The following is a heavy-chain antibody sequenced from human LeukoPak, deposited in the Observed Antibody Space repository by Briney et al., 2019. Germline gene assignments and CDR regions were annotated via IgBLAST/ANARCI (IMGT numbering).Heavy chain of an antibody. CDR1: GYTFTSYG. Sequence: ASVKVSCKASGYTFTSYGINWVRQAPGQGLEWMGWMNPNSGNTGYAQKFQGRVTMTRNTSISTAYMELSSLRSEDTAVYYCARAAFEYYYDSSGYYFGYWGQGTLVTVSS. V-gene: IGHV1-8*02. J-gene: IGHJ4*02. D-gene: IGHD3-22*01. CDR3: ARAAFEYYYDSSGYYFGY. CDR2: MNPNSGNT.